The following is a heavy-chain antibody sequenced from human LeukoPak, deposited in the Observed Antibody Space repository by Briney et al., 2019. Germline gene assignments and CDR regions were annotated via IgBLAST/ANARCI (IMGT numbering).Heavy chain of an antibody. D-gene: IGHD4-23*01. Sequence: SHTLSLTCAISGDSVSSNNAAWSWIAQAPSIGLEGLRNTYERSKWYSDYAVSVKSRITINPDTSKNQFPLRLKSVSPEDTAVYYSARGVVDYGGSHDAFDIWGQGTMVTVSS. CDR1: GDSVSSNNAA. CDR3: ARGVVDYGGSHDAFDI. J-gene: IGHJ3*02. CDR2: TYERSKWYS. V-gene: IGHV6-1*01.